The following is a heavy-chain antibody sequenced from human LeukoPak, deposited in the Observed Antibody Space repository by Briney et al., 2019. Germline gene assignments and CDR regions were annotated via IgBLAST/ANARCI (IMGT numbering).Heavy chain of an antibody. V-gene: IGHV3-7*01. CDR2: IKQDGSEK. D-gene: IGHD1-26*01. J-gene: IGHJ3*02. CDR3: ARDPRARGSYLYAFDI. CDR1: EFTFSSYW. Sequence: GGSLRLSCAASEFTFSSYWMSWVRQAPGKGLEWVANIKQDGSEKYYVDSVKGRFTISRDNAKNSLYLQMNSLRAEDTAVYYCARDPRARGSYLYAFDIWGQGTMVTVSS.